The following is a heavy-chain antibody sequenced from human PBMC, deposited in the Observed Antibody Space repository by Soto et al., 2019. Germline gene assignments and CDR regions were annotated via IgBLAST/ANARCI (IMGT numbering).Heavy chain of an antibody. CDR1: GYTFTSYG. CDR3: ARDLPRITMVRGVIGRFDP. V-gene: IGHV1-18*01. Sequence: QVQLVQSGAEVKKPGASVKVSCKASGYTFTSYGISWVRQAPGQGLEWMGWISAYNGNTNYAQKLQGRVTMTTDTSTRTAYMELRSLRSDDTAVYYCARDLPRITMVRGVIGRFDPWGQGTLVTVSS. CDR2: ISAYNGNT. D-gene: IGHD3-10*01. J-gene: IGHJ5*02.